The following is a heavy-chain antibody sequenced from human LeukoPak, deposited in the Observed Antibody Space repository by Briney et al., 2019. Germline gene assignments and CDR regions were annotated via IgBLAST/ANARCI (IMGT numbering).Heavy chain of an antibody. V-gene: IGHV1-2*02. CDR3: ARSPRITTTITKSPINWFDP. CDR2: INPNSGGT. J-gene: IGHJ5*02. CDR1: GYTFTGYY. D-gene: IGHD1-14*01. Sequence: ASVKVSCNASGYTFTGYYMHWVRLAPGQGLERMGWINPNSGGTNYAQKFQGRVTMTRDTSISTAYMELSRLRSDDTAVYYCARSPRITTTITKSPINWFDPWGQGTLVTVSS.